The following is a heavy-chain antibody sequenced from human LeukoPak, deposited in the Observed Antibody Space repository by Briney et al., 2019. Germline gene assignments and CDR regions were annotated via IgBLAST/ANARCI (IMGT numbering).Heavy chain of an antibody. V-gene: IGHV4-38-2*02. D-gene: IGHD3-22*01. CDR1: GYSISSGYY. CDR2: IYHSGST. Sequence: SETLSLTCTVSGYSISSGYYWGWIRQPPGKGLEWIGFIYHSGSTYYNPSLKSRVTISVDTSKNQFSLKLSSVTAADTAVYSCATITTYYYDGNGALVGAFDIWGQGTMVTVSS. CDR3: ATITTYYYDGNGALVGAFDI. J-gene: IGHJ3*02.